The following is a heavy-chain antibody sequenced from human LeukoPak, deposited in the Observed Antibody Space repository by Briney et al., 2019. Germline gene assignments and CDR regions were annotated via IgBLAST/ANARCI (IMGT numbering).Heavy chain of an antibody. CDR2: IYHSGST. D-gene: IGHD6-13*01. CDR1: GGSISSYY. J-gene: IGHJ6*03. V-gene: IGHV4-59*08. Sequence: PSETLSLTCTVSGGSISSYYWSWIRQPPGKGLEWIGSIYHSGSTYYNPSLKSRVTISVDTSKNQFSLKLSSVTAADTAVYYCARWDSSSWYYYMDVWGKGTTVTVSS. CDR3: ARWDSSSWYYYMDV.